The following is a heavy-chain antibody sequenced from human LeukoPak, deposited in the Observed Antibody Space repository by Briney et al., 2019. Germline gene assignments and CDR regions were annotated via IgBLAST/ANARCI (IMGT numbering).Heavy chain of an antibody. V-gene: IGHV1-24*01. CDR2: FDPEDGET. Sequence: ASVKVSCKVSGYTLTELSMHWVRQAPGKGLEWMGGFDPEDGETIYAQKFQGRVTMTEDTSTDTAYMELSSLRSEDTAVYYCARGGTNDYVWGSYRATYDYWGQGTLVTVSS. CDR3: ARGGTNDYVWGSYRATYDY. D-gene: IGHD3-16*02. CDR1: GYTLTELS. J-gene: IGHJ4*02.